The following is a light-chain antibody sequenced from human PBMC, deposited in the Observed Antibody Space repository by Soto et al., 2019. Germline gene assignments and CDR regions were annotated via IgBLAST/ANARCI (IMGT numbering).Light chain of an antibody. J-gene: IGLJ2*01. V-gene: IGLV2-14*01. CDR2: DVS. CDR1: SSDVGNYNY. Sequence: QSVLTQRASVSGSPGQSITISCTGTSSDVGNYNYVSWYQQHPGKAPKLMIYDVSNRPSGVSSHFSGSKSGNTASLTISGLQAEDEADYYCSSYTSNRIPIFGGGTKVTVL. CDR3: SSYTSNRIPI.